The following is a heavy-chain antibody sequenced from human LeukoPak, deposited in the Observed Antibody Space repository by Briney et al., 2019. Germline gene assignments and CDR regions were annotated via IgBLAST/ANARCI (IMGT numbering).Heavy chain of an antibody. Sequence: GGSLRLSCVASGFAFGDYDMHWVRQAPGKGLDWVAVISYDGSNKYYADSVKGRFTISRDNSKNTLYLQMNSLRAEDTAVYYCARATRGSLGENYYYYYMDVWGKGTTVTVSS. D-gene: IGHD3-10*01. CDR3: ARATRGSLGENYYYYYMDV. J-gene: IGHJ6*03. CDR1: GFAFGDYD. V-gene: IGHV3-30*19. CDR2: ISYDGSNK.